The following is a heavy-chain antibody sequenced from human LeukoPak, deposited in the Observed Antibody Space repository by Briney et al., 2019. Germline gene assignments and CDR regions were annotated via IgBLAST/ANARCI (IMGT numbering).Heavy chain of an antibody. J-gene: IGHJ6*03. CDR1: GGSISSGSYY. D-gene: IGHD5-24*01. V-gene: IGHV4-61*02. Sequence: SSQTLSLTCTVSGGSISSGSYYWSWIRQPAGKGLEWIGRIYTSGSTNYNPSLKSRVTISVDTSKNQFSLKLSSVTAADTAVYYCARVVEMATIDYYYYYMDVWGKGTTVTVSS. CDR3: ARVVEMATIDYYYYYMDV. CDR2: IYTSGST.